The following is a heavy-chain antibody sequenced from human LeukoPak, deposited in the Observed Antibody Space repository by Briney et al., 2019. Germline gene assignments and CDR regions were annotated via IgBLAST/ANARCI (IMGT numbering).Heavy chain of an antibody. CDR3: ARSGSGYLDY. J-gene: IGHJ4*02. D-gene: IGHD6-19*01. CDR2: ISTTSSTI. CDR1: GFTFSSYN. Sequence: PGGSLRLSCVVSGFTFSSYNMNWVRQAPGKGLEWVSYISTTSSTIYYADSVKGRFTISRDNAKNSLYLQMNSLRAEDTAVYYCARSGSGYLDYWGQGTLVTVSS. V-gene: IGHV3-48*01.